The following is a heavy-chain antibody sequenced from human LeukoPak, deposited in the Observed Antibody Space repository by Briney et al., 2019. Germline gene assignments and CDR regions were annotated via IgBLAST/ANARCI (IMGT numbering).Heavy chain of an antibody. CDR2: SYYSGST. V-gene: IGHV4-39*01. J-gene: IGHJ6*03. Sequence: SEPLSLPCTVSGGSISSSSYYWGWIRQPPGKGLERFEWSYYSGSTYYNPSVKSRVTITVYTSKNQFSLKLSSVTAADTAVYYCAKTSITMVRGVIIGYYYYYMDVWGKGTTVTISS. D-gene: IGHD3-10*01. CDR1: GGSISSSSYY. CDR3: AKTSITMVRGVIIGYYYYYMDV.